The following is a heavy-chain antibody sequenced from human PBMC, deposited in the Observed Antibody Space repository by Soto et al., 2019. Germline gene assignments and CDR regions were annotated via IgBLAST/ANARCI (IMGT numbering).Heavy chain of an antibody. V-gene: IGHV3-15*07. CDR3: AKDRGCGGDCYPHESVFDY. D-gene: IGHD2-21*02. J-gene: IGHJ4*02. CDR2: IKSKTDGGTT. CDR1: GFTFSNAW. Sequence: GGSLRLTCAASGFTFSNAWMNWVRQAPGKGLEWVGRIKSKTDGGTTDYAAPVKGRFTISRDDSKNTLYLQMNSLRAEDTAVYYCAKDRGCGGDCYPHESVFDYWGQG.